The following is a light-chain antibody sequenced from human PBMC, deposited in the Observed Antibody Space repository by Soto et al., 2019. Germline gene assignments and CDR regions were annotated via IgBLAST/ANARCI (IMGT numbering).Light chain of an antibody. Sequence: DIVMTQSPATLSVSPGERATLSCKASQSVSSNLAWYQQKPGQAPRLLIYGASTRATGIPARFSGSGSGTECTLTISSLQSEDFAVYYCQQYNNWPRTFVQGTKVDIK. CDR2: GAS. CDR3: QQYNNWPRT. V-gene: IGKV3-15*01. CDR1: QSVSSN. J-gene: IGKJ1*01.